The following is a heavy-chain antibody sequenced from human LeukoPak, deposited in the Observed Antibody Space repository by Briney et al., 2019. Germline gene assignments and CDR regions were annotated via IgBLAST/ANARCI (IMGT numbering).Heavy chain of an antibody. Sequence: KPGRSLRLSCAASGFTFSSHSMNWVRQAPGKGLEWVSSISSSSSYIYYADSVKGRFTISRDNAKNSLYLQMNSLRAEDTAVYYCARDPSKRYSSGWYGWFDPWGQGTLVTVSS. CDR1: GFTFSSHS. CDR3: ARDPSKRYSSGWYGWFDP. V-gene: IGHV3-21*01. J-gene: IGHJ5*02. D-gene: IGHD6-19*01. CDR2: ISSSSSYI.